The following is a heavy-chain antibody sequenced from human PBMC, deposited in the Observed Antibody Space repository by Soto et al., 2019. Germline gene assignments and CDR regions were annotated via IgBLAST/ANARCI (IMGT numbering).Heavy chain of an antibody. CDR3: AKDGISSSRWSRYYYYMDV. V-gene: IGHV1-18*01. CDR1: GYTFTSYA. D-gene: IGHD6-13*01. Sequence: QVQLVQSGAEVKKPGASVKVSCKASGYTFTSYAISWVRQAPGQGLEWMGWISAYNGNTNYPQKLQGRVNMTTDTSTSTAYMELRSLRSDDTAVYYCAKDGISSSRWSRYYYYMDVWGKGTTVTVSS. J-gene: IGHJ6*03. CDR2: ISAYNGNT.